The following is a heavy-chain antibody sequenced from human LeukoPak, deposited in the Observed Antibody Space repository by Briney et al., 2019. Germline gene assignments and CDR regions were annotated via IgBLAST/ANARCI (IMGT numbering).Heavy chain of an antibody. V-gene: IGHV3-30*02. CDR2: VDHDGGRI. Sequence: GGSLRLSCAASGFSFSKYGMHWVRQAPGTGLQWVAFVDHDGGRIRYVDSVKGRFTISRDNSKSTLYLEMNSLRIEDTAVYYCANGEGAGVQSRAPWGQGTLVIVSS. J-gene: IGHJ5*02. CDR1: GFSFSKYG. D-gene: IGHD2-21*01. CDR3: ANGEGAGVQSRAP.